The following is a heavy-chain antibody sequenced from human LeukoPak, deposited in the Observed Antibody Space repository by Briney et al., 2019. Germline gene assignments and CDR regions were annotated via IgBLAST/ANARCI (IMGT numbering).Heavy chain of an antibody. J-gene: IGHJ5*02. CDR3: AKRAPKEYYPMFDP. CDR2: ISYDGSNK. V-gene: IGHV3-30*18. Sequence: GGSVRLSCAASGFTLSSYGMHWVRQAPGKGLEWVAVISYDGSNKYYADSVKGRFTISRDNSKNTLYLQMNSLRAEDTAVYYCAKRAPKEYYPMFDPWGQGTLVTVSS. CDR1: GFTLSSYG. D-gene: IGHD3-10*01.